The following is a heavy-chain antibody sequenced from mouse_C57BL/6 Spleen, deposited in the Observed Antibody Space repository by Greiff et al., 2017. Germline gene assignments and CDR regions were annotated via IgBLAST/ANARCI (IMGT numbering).Heavy chain of an antibody. Sequence: QVQLQQPGAELVRPGSSVKLSCKASGYTFTSYWMDWVKQRPGQGLEWIGNIYPSDSETHYNQKFKDKATLTVDKSSSTAYMQLSSLTSEDSAVYYCARSTVEAWFAYWGQGTLVTVSA. CDR3: ARSTVEAWFAY. V-gene: IGHV1-61*01. J-gene: IGHJ3*01. D-gene: IGHD1-1*01. CDR1: GYTFTSYW. CDR2: IYPSDSET.